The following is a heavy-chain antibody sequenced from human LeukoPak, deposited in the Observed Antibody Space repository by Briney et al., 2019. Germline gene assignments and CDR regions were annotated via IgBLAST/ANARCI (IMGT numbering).Heavy chain of an antibody. J-gene: IGHJ3*02. CDR2: INSDGSST. CDR1: GFTFSSYW. V-gene: IGHV3-74*01. CDR3: ARVRYSGSYEGAFDI. Sequence: GRSLRLSCAASGFTFSSYWMHWVRQAPGKGLVWVSRINSDGSSTSYADSVKGRFTISRDNAKNTLYLQMNSLRAEDTAVYYCARVRYSGSYEGAFDIWGQGTMVTVSS. D-gene: IGHD1-26*01.